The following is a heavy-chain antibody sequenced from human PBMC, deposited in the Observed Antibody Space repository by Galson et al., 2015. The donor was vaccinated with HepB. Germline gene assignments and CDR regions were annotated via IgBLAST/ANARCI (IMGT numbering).Heavy chain of an antibody. CDR3: ARTTSQDPYSYGMDV. CDR1: GYTFTSYA. Sequence: VKVSCKASGYTFTSYAMNWVRQAPGQGLEWMGWINTNTGNPTYAQGFTGRFVFSLDTSVSTAYLQISSLKAEDTAVYYCARTTSQDPYSYGMDVWGQGTTVTVSS. J-gene: IGHJ6*02. CDR2: INTNTGNP. V-gene: IGHV7-4-1*02. D-gene: IGHD2-2*01.